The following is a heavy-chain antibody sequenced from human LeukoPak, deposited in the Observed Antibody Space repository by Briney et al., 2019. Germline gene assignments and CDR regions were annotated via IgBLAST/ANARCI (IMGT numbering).Heavy chain of an antibody. CDR3: ALKPRGYSSGGRCYIEY. J-gene: IGHJ4*02. CDR1: GYSFSSYW. Sequence: GESLKISCKGSGYSFSSYWIAWVRQMPGKGLEWMGIIYPGDSDTRYSPSFQGQVTISADKSINTAYLQWSSLKASDTSMYYCALKPRGYSSGGRCYIEYWGQGTLVTVSS. D-gene: IGHD2-15*01. V-gene: IGHV5-51*01. CDR2: IYPGDSDT.